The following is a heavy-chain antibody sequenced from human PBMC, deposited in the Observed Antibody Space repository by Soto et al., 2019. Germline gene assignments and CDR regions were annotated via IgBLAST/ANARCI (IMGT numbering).Heavy chain of an antibody. CDR1: GFTFSSYG. Sequence: QVQLVESGGGVVQPGRSLRLSCAASGFTFSSYGMHWVRQAPGKGLEWVAVIWYDGSNKYYADSVKGRFTISRDNSKNTLYLQMNRLRAEDTAVYYCARDKYSSSSTGFDYWGQGTLVTVSS. D-gene: IGHD6-6*01. CDR2: IWYDGSNK. J-gene: IGHJ4*02. CDR3: ARDKYSSSSTGFDY. V-gene: IGHV3-33*01.